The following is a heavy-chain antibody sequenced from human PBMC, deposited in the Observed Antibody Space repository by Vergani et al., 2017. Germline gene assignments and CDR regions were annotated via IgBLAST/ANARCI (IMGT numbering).Heavy chain of an antibody. J-gene: IGHJ3*02. CDR1: GFTFSSYD. V-gene: IGHV3-13*01. CDR2: IGTAGDT. Sequence: EVQLVESGGGLVQPGGSLRLSCAASGFTFSSYDMHWVRQATGKGLEWVSAIGTAGDTYYPGSVKGRFTISRENAKNSLYLQMNSLRAGDTAVYYCARGWEALYAFDIWGQGTMVTVSS. CDR3: ARGWEALYAFDI. D-gene: IGHD1-26*01.